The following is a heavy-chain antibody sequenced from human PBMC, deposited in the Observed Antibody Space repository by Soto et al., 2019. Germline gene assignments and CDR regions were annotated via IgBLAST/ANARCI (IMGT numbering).Heavy chain of an antibody. D-gene: IGHD3-10*01. CDR1: GFTFSSYA. CDR2: ISDSGGST. V-gene: IGHV3-23*01. Sequence: GGSLRLSCAASGFTFSSYAMSWVRQAPGKGLEWVSGISDSGGSTYYADSVKGRFTISRDNSKNTLYLQMNSLRAEDTAVYYCAKGTYYYGSAPYYFDYWGQGTLVIAPQ. J-gene: IGHJ4*02. CDR3: AKGTYYYGSAPYYFDY.